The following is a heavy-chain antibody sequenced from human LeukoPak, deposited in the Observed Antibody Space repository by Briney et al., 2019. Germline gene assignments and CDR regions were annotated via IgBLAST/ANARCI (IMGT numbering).Heavy chain of an antibody. D-gene: IGHD6-13*01. J-gene: IGHJ4*02. CDR2: IYTSGST. Sequence: SETLSLTCTVSGGSISSGSYYWSWIRQPAGKGLEWIGRIYTSGSTNYNPSLKSRVTISVDTSKNQFSLKLSSVTAADTAVYYCARDQYSSHTDWGQGTLVTVSS. V-gene: IGHV4-61*02. CDR1: GGSISSGSYY. CDR3: ARDQYSSHTD.